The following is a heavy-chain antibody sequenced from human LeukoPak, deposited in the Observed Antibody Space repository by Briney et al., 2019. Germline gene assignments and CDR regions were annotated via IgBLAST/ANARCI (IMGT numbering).Heavy chain of an antibody. D-gene: IGHD3-22*01. J-gene: IGHJ5*02. CDR2: ITGSSSFI. CDR3: ARNYDSSGYGYNWFDP. Sequence: GGSLRLSYAASGFTFSTYSMNWVRQAPGKGLEWVSSITGSSSFIYYVDSVKGRFTISRDNAKNSLHLQMNSLRAEDTAVYYCARNYDSSGYGYNWFDPWGQGTLVTVSS. CDR1: GFTFSTYS. V-gene: IGHV3-21*01.